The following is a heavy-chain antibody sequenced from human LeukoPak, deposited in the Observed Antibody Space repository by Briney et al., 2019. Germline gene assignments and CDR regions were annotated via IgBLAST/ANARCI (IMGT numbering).Heavy chain of an antibody. V-gene: IGHV4-59*01. CDR3: ARASGYDVYYYGMDV. Sequence: PSETLSLTCTVSGGSISNYYWSWIRQPPGKGLEWIGYIYYSGSTNYNPSLKSRVTISVDTSKNQFSLKLSSVTAADTAVYYCARASGYDVYYYGMDVWGQGTTVTVSS. D-gene: IGHD1-1*01. CDR1: GGSISNYY. J-gene: IGHJ6*02. CDR2: IYYSGST.